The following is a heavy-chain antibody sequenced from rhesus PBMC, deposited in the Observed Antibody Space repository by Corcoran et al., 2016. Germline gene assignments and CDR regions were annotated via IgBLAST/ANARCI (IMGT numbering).Heavy chain of an antibody. CDR3: ARDHGSSYGY. J-gene: IGHJ4*01. V-gene: IGHV4-147*01. Sequence: QVRLQESGPGLVKPSETLSLTCAVFGGSLSDNYYWNWIRQPPGKGLGWVGRISGSSGSTSYNPSLKSRVTISTDTSKNQFSLKLSSVTAADTAVYYCARDHGSSYGYWGQGVLVTVSS. D-gene: IGHD4-29*01. CDR1: GGSLSDNYY. CDR2: ISGSSGST.